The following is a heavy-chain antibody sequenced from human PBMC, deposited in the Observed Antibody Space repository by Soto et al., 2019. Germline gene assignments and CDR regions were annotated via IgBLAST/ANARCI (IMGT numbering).Heavy chain of an antibody. V-gene: IGHV3-33*01. D-gene: IGHD1-26*01. J-gene: IGHJ4*02. Sequence: GGSLRLSCAASGFTFSSYGMHWVRQAPGKGLEWVAVIWYDGSNKYYADSVKGRFTISRDNSKNTLYLQMNSLRAEDTAVYYCARAEEWEPLDYWGQGTLVTVSS. CDR1: GFTFSSYG. CDR2: IWYDGSNK. CDR3: ARAEEWEPLDY.